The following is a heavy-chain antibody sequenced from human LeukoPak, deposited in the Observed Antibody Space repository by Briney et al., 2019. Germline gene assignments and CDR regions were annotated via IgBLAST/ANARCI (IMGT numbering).Heavy chain of an antibody. CDR3: AKGGRGTGLFSRWKYYFDY. CDR1: GGTFSSYA. V-gene: IGHV1-69*13. J-gene: IGHJ4*02. Sequence: ASVKVSCKASGGTFSSYAISWVRQAPGQGLEWMGGIIPIFGTANYAQKFQGRVTITADESTSTAYMELSSLRSEDTAVYYCAKGGRGTGLFSRWKYYFDYWGQGTLVSVSS. D-gene: IGHD5-24*01. CDR2: IIPIFGTA.